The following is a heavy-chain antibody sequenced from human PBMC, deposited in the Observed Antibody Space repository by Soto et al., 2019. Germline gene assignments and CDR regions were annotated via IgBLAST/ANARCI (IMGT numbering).Heavy chain of an antibody. Sequence: PGGSLRLSCSASGFTFSSYSMHWVRQAPGKGLEYVSAISSNGGSTYYADSVKGRFTISRDNSKNTLYLQMNSLRAEDTAVYYCARVAILRYFDWLLSPFDYWGQGTLVTVSS. CDR1: GFTFSSYS. CDR3: ARVAILRYFDWLLSPFDY. J-gene: IGHJ4*02. D-gene: IGHD3-9*01. V-gene: IGHV3-64*04. CDR2: ISSNGGST.